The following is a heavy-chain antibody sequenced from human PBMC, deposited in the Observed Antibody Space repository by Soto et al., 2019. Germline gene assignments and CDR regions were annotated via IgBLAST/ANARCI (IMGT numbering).Heavy chain of an antibody. CDR3: ARGLRLYYYDSSGYNPFDY. D-gene: IGHD3-22*01. Sequence: SETLSLTCTVSGGSISSYYWSWIRQPPGKGLEWIGYIYYSGSTNYNSSLKSRVTISVDTSKNQFSLKLSSVTAADTAVYYCARGLRLYYYDSSGYNPFDYWGQGTLVTVSS. J-gene: IGHJ4*02. CDR1: GGSISSYY. V-gene: IGHV4-59*01. CDR2: IYYSGST.